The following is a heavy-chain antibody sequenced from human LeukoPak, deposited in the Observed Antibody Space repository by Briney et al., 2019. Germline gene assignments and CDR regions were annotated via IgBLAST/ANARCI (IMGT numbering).Heavy chain of an antibody. V-gene: IGHV3-48*04. D-gene: IGHD3-3*01. CDR2: INISSSTI. J-gene: IGHJ6*03. CDR1: GFTFSSYC. CDR3: ARDSYYDFWSGYSHYYYYMDV. Sequence: GGSLTLSCAASGFTFSSYCMNWVRQAPGKGLEGVSYINISSSTIYYADAVKGRFTISRDNAKNSLYLKMNSLRAEDTAVYYCARDSYYDFWSGYSHYYYYMDVWGKGTTVTVSS.